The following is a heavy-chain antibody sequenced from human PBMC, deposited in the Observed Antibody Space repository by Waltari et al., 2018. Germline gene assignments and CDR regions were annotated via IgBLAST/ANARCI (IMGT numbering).Heavy chain of an antibody. CDR3: ARDRGQGVSGYDY. CDR1: GGTPSTYG. D-gene: IGHD3-10*01. V-gene: IGHV1-69*10. CDR2: TIPMIGLT. Sequence: QGQLVQSGAEVKKPGSSVTVSCKASGGTPSTYGIIWVRQAPGKGLEWMGGTIPMIGLTNIAQNFRDRLTITADKFTSTAYMELSSLRSEDTAVYYCARDRGQGVSGYDYWGQGTLVIVSP. J-gene: IGHJ4*02.